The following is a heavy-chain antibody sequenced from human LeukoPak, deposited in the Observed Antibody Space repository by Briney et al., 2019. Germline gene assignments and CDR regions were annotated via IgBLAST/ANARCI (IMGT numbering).Heavy chain of an antibody. Sequence: PGGSLRLSCAASGFTVSSNYMSWVRQAPGKGLEWVSVVYSGGTTYYADSVKGRFTISRDNPKNTLYLQMNSLRAEDTAVYYCARGTTVTTFDYWAQGTLVTVSS. D-gene: IGHD4-4*01. CDR3: ARGTTVTTFDY. CDR1: GFTVSSNY. CDR2: VYSGGTT. J-gene: IGHJ4*02. V-gene: IGHV3-66*01.